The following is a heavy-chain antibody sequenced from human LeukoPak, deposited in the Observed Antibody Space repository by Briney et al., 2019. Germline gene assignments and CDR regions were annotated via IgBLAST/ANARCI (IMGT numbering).Heavy chain of an antibody. CDR3: ATGYLELRGSLDY. D-gene: IGHD1-7*01. J-gene: IGHJ4*02. CDR2: IIPIFGTA. V-gene: IGHV1-69*13. CDR1: GGTFSSYA. Sequence: ASVKVSCKASGGTFSSYAISWVRQAPGQGLEWMGGIIPIFGTANYAQKFQGRVTITADESTSTAYMELSSLRSEDTAVYYCATGYLELRGSLDYWGQGTLVTVSS.